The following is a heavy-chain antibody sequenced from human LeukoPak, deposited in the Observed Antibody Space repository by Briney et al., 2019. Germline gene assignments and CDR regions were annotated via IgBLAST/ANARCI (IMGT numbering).Heavy chain of an antibody. CDR3: ATSGYSSSWRRYYYMDV. CDR2: ISYDGINK. CDR1: GFTLTTYA. J-gene: IGHJ6*03. Sequence: GGSLRLSCAASGFTLTTYAMYWTRQAPGKGLEWVSVISYDGINKYYADSVKGRFTVSRDNSKNTLYLQMNSLRDEDTAVYYCATSGYSSSWRRYYYMDVWGKGTTVTVSS. V-gene: IGHV3-30*04. D-gene: IGHD6-13*01.